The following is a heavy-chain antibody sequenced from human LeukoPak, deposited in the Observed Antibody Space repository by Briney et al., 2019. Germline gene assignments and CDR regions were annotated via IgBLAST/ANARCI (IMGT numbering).Heavy chain of an antibody. CDR2: IYPGDSDT. J-gene: IGHJ6*02. CDR3: ARLPDYAKNCYYYGMDV. Sequence: GESLKISCKGSGYSFTSYWIGWVRQMPGKGLEWMGIIYPGDSDTRYSPSFQGQVTISADKSISTAYLQWSSLKASDTAVYYCARLPDYAKNCYYYGMDVWGQGTTVTVSS. CDR1: GYSFTSYW. D-gene: IGHD4-17*01. V-gene: IGHV5-51*01.